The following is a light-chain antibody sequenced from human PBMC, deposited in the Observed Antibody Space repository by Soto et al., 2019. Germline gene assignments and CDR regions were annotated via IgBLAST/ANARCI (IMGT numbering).Light chain of an antibody. CDR2: GTS. CDR1: QSVGRS. Sequence: IVMTQSPATLSVSPGERATLSCRASQSVGRSLAWYQQKPGQAPRLLIYGTSARATGIPATFSGSGSGTEFTLTISSLQSEDFAIYYCQQYDNWPSVIFCGGTKVEIK. CDR3: QQYDNWPSVI. V-gene: IGKV3-15*01. J-gene: IGKJ4*01.